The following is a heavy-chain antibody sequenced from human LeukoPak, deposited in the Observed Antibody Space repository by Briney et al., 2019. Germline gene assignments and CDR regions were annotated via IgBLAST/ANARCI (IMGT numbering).Heavy chain of an antibody. CDR1: GGSISSGGYY. Sequence: PSETLSLTCTVSGGSISSGGYYWSWIRQHPGKGLEWIGHIYYSGSTYYNPSLKSRVTISVDTSKNQFSLKLSSVTAADTAVYYCARARRITIFGVVIGSWFDPWGQGTLVTVSS. CDR3: ARARRITIFGVVIGSWFDP. J-gene: IGHJ5*02. V-gene: IGHV4-31*03. CDR2: IYYSGST. D-gene: IGHD3-3*01.